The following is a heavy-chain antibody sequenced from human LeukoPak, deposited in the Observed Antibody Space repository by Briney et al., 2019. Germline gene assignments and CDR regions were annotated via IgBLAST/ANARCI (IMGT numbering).Heavy chain of an antibody. CDR3: ARGTYGDSEYNWFDP. D-gene: IGHD4-17*01. CDR2: IYTSGST. Sequence: XXIRQPXXXXXXXXGRIYTSGSTNYNPSLKSRVIMSVDTSKNQFSLKLTSVTAADTAVYYCARGTYGDSEYNWFDPWGQGTLVTVSS. J-gene: IGHJ5*02. V-gene: IGHV4-4*07.